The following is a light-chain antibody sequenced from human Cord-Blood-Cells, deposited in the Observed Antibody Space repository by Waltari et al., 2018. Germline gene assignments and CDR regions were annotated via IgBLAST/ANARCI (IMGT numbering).Light chain of an antibody. J-gene: IGKJ1*01. Sequence: DIQMTQSPSTLSASVGDRVTITCRASQSISSWLAWYQQKPGKAPKLLIYKASSLESVIPSRFSGSGAETEFTLTISSLQPDDFATYYCQQYNSYSTFGQGTKVEIK. CDR3: QQYNSYST. V-gene: IGKV1-5*03. CDR1: QSISSW. CDR2: KAS.